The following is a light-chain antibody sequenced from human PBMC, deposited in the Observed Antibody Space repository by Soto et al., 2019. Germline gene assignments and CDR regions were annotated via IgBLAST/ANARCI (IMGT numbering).Light chain of an antibody. CDR2: GNS. CDR3: QSYDSSLSVHYV. Sequence: QSVLTQPPSVSGAPGQRVTTSCTGSSSNIGAGYDEHWYQQLPGTAPKLPIYGNSNRPSGVPDRFSGSKSGTSASLAITGLQAEDEADYYCQSYDSSLSVHYVFGTGTKLTVL. V-gene: IGLV1-40*01. J-gene: IGLJ1*01. CDR1: SSNIGAGYD.